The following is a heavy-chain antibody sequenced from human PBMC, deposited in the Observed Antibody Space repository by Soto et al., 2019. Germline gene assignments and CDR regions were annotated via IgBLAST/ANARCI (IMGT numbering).Heavy chain of an antibody. CDR3: ARGTFGGGVNWFDP. CDR2: IYYSGST. D-gene: IGHD3-16*01. J-gene: IGHJ5*02. Sequence: QVQLQESGPGLVKPSQTLSLTCTVSGGSISSGGYYWSWIRQHPGKGLEWIGYIYYSGSTYYNPSLKSRVTISVDTSKNQFSRKLSSVTAADTAVYYCARGTFGGGVNWFDPWGQGTLVTVSS. V-gene: IGHV4-31*03. CDR1: GGSISSGGYY.